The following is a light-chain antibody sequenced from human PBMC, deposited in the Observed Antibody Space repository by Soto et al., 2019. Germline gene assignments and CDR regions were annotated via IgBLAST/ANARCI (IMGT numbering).Light chain of an antibody. CDR2: DDN. Sequence: QSVMTRLPSVSAAPGQKVTISCSGSSSNIGGNSVSWYQQLPGTAPKLLIYDDNKRPSGIPDRFSGSKSGTSATLGITGFQTGDEADYYCGSWDSSLSAYVFGTGTKLTVL. V-gene: IGLV1-51*01. J-gene: IGLJ1*01. CDR3: GSWDSSLSAYV. CDR1: SSNIGGNS.